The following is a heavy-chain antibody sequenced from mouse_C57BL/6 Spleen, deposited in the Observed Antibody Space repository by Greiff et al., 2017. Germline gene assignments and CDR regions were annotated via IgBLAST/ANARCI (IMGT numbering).Heavy chain of an antibody. CDR2: INPSNGGT. CDR3: ARSPSTVVATSEDY. V-gene: IGHV1-53*01. D-gene: IGHD1-1*01. CDR1: GYTFTSYW. Sequence: QVQLQQPGTELVKPGASVKLSCKASGYTFTSYWMHWVKQRPGQGLEWIGNINPSNGGTNYNEKFKSKATLTVDKPSSTAYMQLSSLTSEDSAVYYCARSPSTVVATSEDYWGQGTTLTVSS. J-gene: IGHJ2*01.